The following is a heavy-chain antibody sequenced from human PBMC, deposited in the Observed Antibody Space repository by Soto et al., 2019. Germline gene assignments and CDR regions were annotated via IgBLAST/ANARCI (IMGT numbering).Heavy chain of an antibody. Sequence: GGSLRLSCAASGFTFSSYSMNWVRQAPGKGLEWVSSISSSSSYIYYADSVKGRFTISRDNAKNSLYLQMNSLRAEDTAVYYCARTPSSPSWTGYYYMDVWGKGTTVTVSS. V-gene: IGHV3-21*01. CDR2: ISSSSSYI. CDR3: ARTPSSPSWTGYYYMDV. J-gene: IGHJ6*03. D-gene: IGHD6-13*01. CDR1: GFTFSSYS.